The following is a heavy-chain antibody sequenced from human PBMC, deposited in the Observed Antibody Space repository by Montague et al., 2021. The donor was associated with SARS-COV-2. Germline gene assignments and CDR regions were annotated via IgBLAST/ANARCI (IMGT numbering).Heavy chain of an antibody. D-gene: IGHD3-22*01. J-gene: IGHJ4*02. CDR1: GFTFSSYW. CDR3: ARDYYYDSSGLDY. V-gene: IGHV3-7*01. CDR2: IKQGGSEK. Sequence: SLRLSCAASGFTFSSYWMSWVRQAPGKELEWVANIKQGGSEKYYVDSVKGRFTISRDNAKNSLYLQMNSLRAEDTAVYYCARDYYYDSSGLDYWGQGTLVTVSS.